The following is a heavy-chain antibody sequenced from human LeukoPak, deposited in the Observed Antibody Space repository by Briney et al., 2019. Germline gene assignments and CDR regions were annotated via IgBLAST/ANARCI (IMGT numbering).Heavy chain of an antibody. CDR3: ARPYCGGDCYRYWYFDL. V-gene: IGHV4-4*09. CDR2: IYTSGST. D-gene: IGHD2-21*02. Sequence: SETLCLTCTVSGGSFSSYYLSWVRQPPGKGLEWVGYIYTSGSTNYNPSIKSRVTISVDTSKNQFSLKLSSETAADTAVYYCARPYCGGDCYRYWYFDLWGRGTLVTVSS. CDR1: GGSFSSYY. J-gene: IGHJ2*01.